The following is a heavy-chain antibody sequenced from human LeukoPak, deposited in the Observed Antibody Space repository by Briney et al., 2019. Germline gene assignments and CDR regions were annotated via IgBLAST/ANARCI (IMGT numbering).Heavy chain of an antibody. J-gene: IGHJ4*02. CDR3: ARGASGVFDY. Sequence: GGPLRLSCAASGFTFSSYSMNWVRQAPGKGLEWVSSISSSSSYIYYADSVKGRFTISRDNAKNSLYLQMNSLRAEDTAVYYCARGASGVFDYWGQGTLVTVSS. D-gene: IGHD1-26*01. CDR2: ISSSSSYI. V-gene: IGHV3-21*01. CDR1: GFTFSSYS.